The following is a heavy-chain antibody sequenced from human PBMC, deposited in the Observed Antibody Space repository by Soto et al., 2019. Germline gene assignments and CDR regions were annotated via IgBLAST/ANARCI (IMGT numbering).Heavy chain of an antibody. CDR1: GGSSTSYY. Sequence: SQTLSLTCTVSGGSSTSYYWSWLRQPAGKGLEWIGHIYPSGTTNYNPSLKSRVTMSVDTSKTHFSLKLSSVTAADTAVYYCARESRSDCRSATCYSWFDPWGQGTLVTVSS. J-gene: IGHJ5*02. CDR2: IYPSGTT. CDR3: ARESRSDCRSATCYSWFDP. D-gene: IGHD2-2*01. V-gene: IGHV4-4*07.